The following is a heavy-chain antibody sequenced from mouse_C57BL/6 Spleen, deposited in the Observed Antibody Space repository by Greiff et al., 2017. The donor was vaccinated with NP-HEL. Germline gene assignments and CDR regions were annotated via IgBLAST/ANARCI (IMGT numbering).Heavy chain of an antibody. V-gene: IGHV6-3*01. D-gene: IGHD4-1*02. CDR2: IRLKSDNYAT. CDR3: TVNWYYFDY. J-gene: IGHJ2*01. Sequence: EVKVEESGGGLVQPGGSMKLSCVASGFTFSNYWMNWVRQSPEKGLEWVAQIRLKSDNYATHYAESVKGRFTISRDDSKSSVYLQMNNLRAEDTGIYYCTVNWYYFDYWGQGTTLTVSS. CDR1: GFTFSNYW.